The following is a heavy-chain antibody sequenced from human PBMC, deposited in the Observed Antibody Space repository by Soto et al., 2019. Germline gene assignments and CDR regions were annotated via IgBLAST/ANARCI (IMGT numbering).Heavy chain of an antibody. J-gene: IGHJ6*02. CDR1: GYSFTSYW. CDR3: ARYPVPAARNYGMDV. V-gene: IGHV5-51*01. Sequence: GESLKISCKGSGYSFTSYWIGWVRQMPGKGLEWMGIIYPGDSDTRYSPSFQGQVTISADKSISTAYLQWSSLKASDTAMYYCARYPVPAARNYGMDVWGQGTTVTVSS. CDR2: IYPGDSDT. D-gene: IGHD2-2*01.